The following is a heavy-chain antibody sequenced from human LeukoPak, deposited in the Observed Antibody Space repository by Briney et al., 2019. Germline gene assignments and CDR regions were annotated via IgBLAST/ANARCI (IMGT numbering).Heavy chain of an antibody. J-gene: IGHJ4*02. CDR2: ISYTGST. CDR3: GRSKGSGNYFDS. D-gene: IGHD3-10*01. V-gene: IGHV4-59*01. Sequence: PSETLSLTCTVSGDSISNYYCSWIRQPPGKGLEWIGYISYTGSTNYNPSLKSRVTLSIDTSKSQFSLNLNSVTAADTATYYCGRSKGSGNYFDSRRQATLVTVSS. CDR1: GDSISNYY.